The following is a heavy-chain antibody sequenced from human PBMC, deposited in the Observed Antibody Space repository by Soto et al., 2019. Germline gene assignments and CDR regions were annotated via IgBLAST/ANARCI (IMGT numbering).Heavy chain of an antibody. Sequence: PGGSLRLSCAASGFTFDDYAMHWVRQAPGKGLEWVSGISWNSGSIGYADSVKGRFTISRDNARNSLYLQMNSLRAEDTALYYFAKDIKGYSYGRYYYYYGMDAWGQGTTVTVSS. V-gene: IGHV3-9*01. CDR3: AKDIKGYSYGRYYYYYGMDA. D-gene: IGHD5-18*01. CDR2: ISWNSGSI. J-gene: IGHJ6*02. CDR1: GFTFDDYA.